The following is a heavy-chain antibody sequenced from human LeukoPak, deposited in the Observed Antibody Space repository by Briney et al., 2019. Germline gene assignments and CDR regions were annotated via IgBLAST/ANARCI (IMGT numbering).Heavy chain of an antibody. V-gene: IGHV1-2*06. J-gene: IGHJ4*02. CDR2: INPNSGGT. D-gene: IGHD3-22*01. CDR1: GYTFTGYY. CDR3: ARRVGYDSSGYYYVSTGSLVY. Sequence: GASVKVSCKASGYTFTGYYMHWVRQAPGQGLEWMGRINPNSGGTNYAQKFQGRVTMTRDTSISTAYMELSRLRSDDTAVYYCARRVGYDSSGYYYVSTGSLVYWGQGTLVTGSS.